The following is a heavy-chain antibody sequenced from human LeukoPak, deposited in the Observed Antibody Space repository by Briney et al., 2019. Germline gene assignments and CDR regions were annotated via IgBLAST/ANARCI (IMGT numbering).Heavy chain of an antibody. V-gene: IGHV4-61*02. J-gene: IGHJ3*02. D-gene: IGHD3-10*01. CDR3: TGVTMVRGVPKGAFDI. CDR1: GGSISSGSSY. CDR2: TYTSGIT. Sequence: SETLSLTCTVSGGSISSGSSYWSWIRQPGGKGLEWIGRTYTSGITNHNPSLESRVTISVDTSKNQFSLKLSSVTAADTAVYYCTGVTMVRGVPKGAFDIWGQGTMVTVSS.